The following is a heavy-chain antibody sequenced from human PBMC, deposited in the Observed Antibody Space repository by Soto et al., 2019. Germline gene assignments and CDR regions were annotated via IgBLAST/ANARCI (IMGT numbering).Heavy chain of an antibody. Sequence: VASVKVSCKASGGTFRSYAISWVRQAPGQGLEWMGGIIPIFGTANYAQKFQGRVTITADESTSTAYMELSSLRSEDTAVYYCARDPRIRNDYYDSSGYYDYWGKGTLVTVSS. J-gene: IGHJ4*02. D-gene: IGHD3-22*01. V-gene: IGHV1-69*13. CDR1: GGTFRSYA. CDR2: IIPIFGTA. CDR3: ARDPRIRNDYYDSSGYYDY.